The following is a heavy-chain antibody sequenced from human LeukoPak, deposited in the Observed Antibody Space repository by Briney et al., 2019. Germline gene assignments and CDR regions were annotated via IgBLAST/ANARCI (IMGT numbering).Heavy chain of an antibody. J-gene: IGHJ4*02. Sequence: GESLKISCKGSGYSLTSYWIGWVRQMPGKGLEWMGIIYPGDSDTRYSPSFQGQVTISADKSISTAYLQWSSLKASDTAVYYCARRLRGSSWYLDYWGQGTLVTVSS. CDR1: GYSLTSYW. CDR3: ARRLRGSSWYLDY. D-gene: IGHD6-13*01. CDR2: IYPGDSDT. V-gene: IGHV5-51*01.